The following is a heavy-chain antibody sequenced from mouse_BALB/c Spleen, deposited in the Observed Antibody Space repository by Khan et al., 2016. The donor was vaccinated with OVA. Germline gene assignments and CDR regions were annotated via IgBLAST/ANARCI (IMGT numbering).Heavy chain of an antibody. Sequence: QVQLKESGAELVRPGASVKLSCKTSGYIFTSYWIHWVKQRPGQGLEWIARIYPGTDNTYYTEKVKDRATLTADKSSSTAYMQLSSLKSEDSAVFDCAREESLYYGDYWGQGTTLTVSS. V-gene: IGHV1-76*01. J-gene: IGHJ2*01. CDR2: IYPGTDNT. D-gene: IGHD6-2*01. CDR1: GYIFTSYW. CDR3: AREESLYYGDY.